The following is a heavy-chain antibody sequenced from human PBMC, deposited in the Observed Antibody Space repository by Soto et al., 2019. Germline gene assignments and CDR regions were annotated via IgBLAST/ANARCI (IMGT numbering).Heavy chain of an antibody. J-gene: IGHJ4*02. CDR1: GFTVRSNY. D-gene: IGHD5-12*01. CDR3: ARDHSGYDNGGFYFDY. V-gene: IGHV3-66*01. Sequence: EVQLVESGGGLVQPEGSLRLSCAASGFTVRSNYMSWVRQAPGKGLEWVSVIYSGGSTYYADSVKGRFTISRDNAKNTLYLQMNSLRAEDTAVYYCARDHSGYDNGGFYFDYWGQGTLVTVSS. CDR2: IYSGGST.